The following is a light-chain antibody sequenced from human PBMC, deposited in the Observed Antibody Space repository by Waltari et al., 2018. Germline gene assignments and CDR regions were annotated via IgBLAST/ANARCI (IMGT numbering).Light chain of an antibody. CDR2: DVI. J-gene: IGKJ2*01. Sequence: EMVLTQSPATLSLYPGETATSSCRASQSVSTYIAWYQQKPGQAPRLLIYDVIRRATGIPARFSGSGSGTDFTLTISSLEPEDFAVYYCQQLYNWPRGAFGQGTKLEI. CDR3: QQLYNWPRGA. CDR1: QSVSTY. V-gene: IGKV3-11*01.